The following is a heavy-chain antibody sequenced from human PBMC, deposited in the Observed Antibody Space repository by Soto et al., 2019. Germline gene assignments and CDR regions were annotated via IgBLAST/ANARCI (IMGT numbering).Heavy chain of an antibody. V-gene: IGHV3-33*08. J-gene: IGHJ3*02. CDR3: AREINYAALDI. CDR2: IWYDGSNK. D-gene: IGHD3-16*01. Sequence: PGGSLRLSCAASGFSFTRYGMHWVRQAPGKGLEWVAVIWYDGSNKYYADSVKGRFTISRDNSKNTLYLQMNSLRAEDTAVYYCAREINYAALDIWGQGTMVTVSS. CDR1: GFSFTRYG.